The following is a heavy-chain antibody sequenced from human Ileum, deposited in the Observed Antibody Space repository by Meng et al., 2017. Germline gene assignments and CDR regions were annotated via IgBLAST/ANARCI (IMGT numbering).Heavy chain of an antibody. CDR3: AKGGGDKFYYGMDV. J-gene: IGHJ6*02. Sequence: SLKISCAASGFTFDDYAMHWVRQAPGKGLEWVSGISWNSGSIGYADSVKGRFTISSDNAKNSLYLQMNSLRAEDTALYYCAKGGGDKFYYGMDVWGQGTTVTVSS. V-gene: IGHV3-9*01. CDR1: GFTFDDYA. D-gene: IGHD2-21*02. CDR2: ISWNSGSI.